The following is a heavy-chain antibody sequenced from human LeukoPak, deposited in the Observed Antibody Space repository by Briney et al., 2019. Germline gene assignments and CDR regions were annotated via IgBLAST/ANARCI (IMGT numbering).Heavy chain of an antibody. CDR2: INAGNGNT. D-gene: IGHD2-21*02. J-gene: IGHJ4*02. CDR1: GYTFTSYA. Sequence: ASVKVSCKASGYTFTSYAMHWVRQAPGQRLEWMGWINAGNGNTKYSQKFQGRVTITRDTSASTAYMELSSLRSEDTAVYYCASSGYCAGDCYLPYFDYWGQGTLVTVSS. CDR3: ASSGYCAGDCYLPYFDY. V-gene: IGHV1-3*01.